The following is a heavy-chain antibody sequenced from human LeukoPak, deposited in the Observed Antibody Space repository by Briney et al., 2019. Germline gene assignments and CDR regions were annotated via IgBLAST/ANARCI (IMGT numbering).Heavy chain of an antibody. CDR2: IDANGVAT. CDR1: GFTFSSYA. D-gene: IGHD3-10*01. V-gene: IGHV3-23*01. CDR3: AKDQSYYNWFDP. J-gene: IGHJ5*02. Sequence: HPGGSLRLSCAASGFTFSSYAMTWVRQAPGKGLEWVSSIDANGVATFYAESVKGRFSISRDNAKNTVGLQMHSLTAEDTAVYYCAKDQSYYNWFDPRGQGTLVTVSS.